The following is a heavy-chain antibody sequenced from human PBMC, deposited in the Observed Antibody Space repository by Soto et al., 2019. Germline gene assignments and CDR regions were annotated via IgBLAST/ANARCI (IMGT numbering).Heavy chain of an antibody. CDR1: GFTFSNYW. Sequence: EVQLVESGGGLVQPGGSLRLSCAASGFTFSNYWMGWVRQAPGKGLEWVANIKQDGSEKYYVDSVKGRFTISRDNAKTSLYLQMNSLRAEDTALYYCVRDTLGPFDYWGQGNLVTVSS. D-gene: IGHD2-15*01. J-gene: IGHJ4*02. V-gene: IGHV3-7*01. CDR3: VRDTLGPFDY. CDR2: IKQDGSEK.